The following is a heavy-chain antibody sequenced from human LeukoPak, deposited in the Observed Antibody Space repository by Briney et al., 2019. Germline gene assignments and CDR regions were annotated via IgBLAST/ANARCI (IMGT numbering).Heavy chain of an antibody. CDR1: GGTFSSYA. CDR3: ARDPGTTVTTLAFDI. Sequence: SVKVSCKASGGTFSSYAITWVRQAPGQGLEWMGRIIPIFGTANYAQKFQGRVTITTDESTSTAYMELSSLRSEDTAVYYCARDPGTTVTTLAFDIWGQGTMVTVSS. D-gene: IGHD4-17*01. J-gene: IGHJ3*02. V-gene: IGHV1-69*05. CDR2: IIPIFGTA.